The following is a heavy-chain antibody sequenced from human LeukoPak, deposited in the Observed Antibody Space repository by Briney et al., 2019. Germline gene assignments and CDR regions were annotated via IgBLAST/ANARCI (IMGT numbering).Heavy chain of an antibody. J-gene: IGHJ4*02. CDR2: IYNDGNT. CDR3: ARTYSNSGLEYFDF. D-gene: IGHD6-13*01. CDR1: GFTVSSNY. V-gene: IGHV3-53*01. Sequence: GGSLRLSCAASGFTVSSNYMTWVPQAPGKGLEWVSIIYNDGNTFYADSVKGRFTISRDNSKNTLYLQMNSLRAEDTAVYYCARTYSNSGLEYFDFWGQGTLVTVSS.